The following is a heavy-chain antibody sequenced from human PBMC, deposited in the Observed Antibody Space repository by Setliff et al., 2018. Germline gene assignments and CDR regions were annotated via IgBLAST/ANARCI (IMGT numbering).Heavy chain of an antibody. CDR2: IYHTEST. D-gene: IGHD3-3*01. J-gene: IGHJ4*02. CDR1: SGSISYNNW. CDR3: ARYDTYDFWGGHGHLDS. V-gene: IGHV4-4*02. Sequence: PSETLSLTCAVSSGSISYNNWWTWVRQPPGKGLEWIGEIYHTESTNYNPSLKSRVTISLDKSKNQFSLELSSVTAADTAVYYCARYDTYDFWGGHGHLDSWGQGILVTVSS.